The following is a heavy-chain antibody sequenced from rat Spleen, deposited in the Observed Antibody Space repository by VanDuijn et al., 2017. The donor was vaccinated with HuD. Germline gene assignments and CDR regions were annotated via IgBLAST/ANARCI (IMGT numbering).Heavy chain of an antibody. Sequence: EVQLVESDGGLVQPGRSLKLSCAASGFAFSDYYMAWVRQAPTKGLEWVASISHDGTSTYYRDSVKGRFTISRDNAKSTLYLQMDSLRSEDTATYYCARRFDFDYWGQGVMVTVSS. CDR2: ISHDGTST. V-gene: IGHV5-29*01. J-gene: IGHJ2*01. CDR1: GFAFSDYY. CDR3: ARRFDFDY. D-gene: IGHD4-3*01.